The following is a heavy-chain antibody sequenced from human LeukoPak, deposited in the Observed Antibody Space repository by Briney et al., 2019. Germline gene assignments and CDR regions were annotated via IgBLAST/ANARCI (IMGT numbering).Heavy chain of an antibody. J-gene: IGHJ6*03. Sequence: GRSLRLSCAVSGFTFSSYAMHWVRQAPGKGLEWVAVISYDGSNKYYADSVKGRFTISRDNAKNSLYLQMDSLRVEDTAVYYCARDPYSGNYGAYYYYYMDVWGKGTTVTISS. V-gene: IGHV3-30*04. D-gene: IGHD1-26*01. CDR2: ISYDGSNK. CDR1: GFTFSSYA. CDR3: ARDPYSGNYGAYYYYYMDV.